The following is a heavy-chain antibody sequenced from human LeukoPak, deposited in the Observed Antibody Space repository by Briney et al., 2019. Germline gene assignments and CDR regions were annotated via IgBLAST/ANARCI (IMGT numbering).Heavy chain of an antibody. CDR3: ARDDDSSGYYDY. Sequence: SETLSLTCTVSGGSVSNYYWSWIRQSPGKGLEWIGYIYYTETSYNPSLKSRVTISADTSKNQFSLKLYSVTAADTAVYYCARDDDSSGYYDYWGQGTLVTVSS. J-gene: IGHJ4*02. CDR1: GGSVSNYY. V-gene: IGHV4-59*02. D-gene: IGHD3-22*01. CDR2: IYYTET.